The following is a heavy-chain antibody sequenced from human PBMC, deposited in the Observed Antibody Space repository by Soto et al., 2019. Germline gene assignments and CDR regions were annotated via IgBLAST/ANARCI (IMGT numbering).Heavy chain of an antibody. CDR1: GGTFSSYT. CDR2: IIPSLGIA. Sequence: QVQLVQSGAEVKKPGSSVKVSCKASGGTFSSYTISWVRQAPGQGLEWMGRIIPSLGIANYAQKFQGRVTITADKSTSTAYMELSSLRSEDTAVYYCETYCGDHPPTEYFQHWGQGTLVTVCS. J-gene: IGHJ1*01. V-gene: IGHV1-69*02. CDR3: ETYCGDHPPTEYFQH. D-gene: IGHD4-17*01.